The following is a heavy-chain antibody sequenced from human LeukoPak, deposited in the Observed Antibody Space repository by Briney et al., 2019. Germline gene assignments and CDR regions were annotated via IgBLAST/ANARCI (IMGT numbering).Heavy chain of an antibody. CDR3: ARGGKATVVTM. V-gene: IGHV4-4*07. J-gene: IGHJ4*02. Sequence: PETLSLTCTVSGGSINSYYWSWIRQPAGKGLEWIGRIYSSGGTNYNPSLKSRVSMSVDTSKNQFSLKLTSVTAADTAVYYCARGGKATVVTMWGQGILVTVSS. CDR2: IYSSGGT. D-gene: IGHD2-21*02. CDR1: GGSINSYY.